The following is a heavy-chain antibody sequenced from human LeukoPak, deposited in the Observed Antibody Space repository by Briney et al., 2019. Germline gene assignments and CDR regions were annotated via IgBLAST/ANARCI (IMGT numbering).Heavy chain of an antibody. V-gene: IGHV3-21*01. CDR1: GFTLSDYH. Sequence: PGGSLRLSCAASGFTLSDYHMNWVRQAPGKGLEWLSSITTISHYIYYASAVRGRFTISRDNAKNSLYLQMNSLRGEDTAVYYCARSGGPGTYHQLRNNWFDPWGQGTLVTVSS. J-gene: IGHJ5*02. CDR2: ITTISHYI. D-gene: IGHD3-10*01. CDR3: ARSGGPGTYHQLRNNWFDP.